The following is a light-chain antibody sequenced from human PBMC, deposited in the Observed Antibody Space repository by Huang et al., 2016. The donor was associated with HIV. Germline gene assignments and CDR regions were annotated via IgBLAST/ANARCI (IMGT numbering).Light chain of an antibody. V-gene: IGKV2-28*01. J-gene: IGKJ4*01. Sequence: DIVMTQSPLSLPVTPGEPASIACRSSQSLLHSNGFTYLDWYLQKPGQSPQLLIYMVATRASGVPDRFRGSGSGTDFTLRISRVEAEDVGVYYCMQALQTPLTFGGGTKVEIK. CDR1: QSLLHSNGFTY. CDR3: MQALQTPLT. CDR2: MVA.